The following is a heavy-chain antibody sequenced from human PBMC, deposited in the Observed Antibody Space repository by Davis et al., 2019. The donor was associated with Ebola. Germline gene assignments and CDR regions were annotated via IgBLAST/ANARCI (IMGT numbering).Heavy chain of an antibody. CDR1: GYSFTTYW. CDR2: IYPGDSDT. CDR3: ATLRRTITGMDDGFDI. J-gene: IGHJ3*02. D-gene: IGHD1-20*01. V-gene: IGHV5-51*01. Sequence: GESLKISCKCSGYSFTTYWIAWVRQMPGKGLEWMGIIYPGDSDTRYSPSFRGQVTISADKSIKTAFLQWSSLKASDTAMYYCATLRRTITGMDDGFDIWGHGTMVTVSS.